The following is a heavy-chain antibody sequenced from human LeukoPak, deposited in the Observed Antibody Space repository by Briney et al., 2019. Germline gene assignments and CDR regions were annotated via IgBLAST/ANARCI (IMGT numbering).Heavy chain of an antibody. D-gene: IGHD5-12*01. CDR1: GGSIRSSYYY. J-gene: IGHJ4*02. Sequence: PSETLSLTCTVSGGSIRSSYYYWGWIRQPPGKGLEWIGSIYDSGSTYYNPSLKSRVTISVDTSKNQFSLKLNSVTAADTAVYYCARALRWLTVEDYWGQGTLVTVSS. V-gene: IGHV4-39*01. CDR2: IYDSGST. CDR3: ARALRWLTVEDY.